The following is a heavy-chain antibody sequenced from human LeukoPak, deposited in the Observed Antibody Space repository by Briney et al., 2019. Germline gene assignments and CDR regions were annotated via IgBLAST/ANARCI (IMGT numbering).Heavy chain of an antibody. CDR2: ISSSSSYI. V-gene: IGHV3-21*01. J-gene: IGHJ4*02. CDR1: GFTFSSYS. Sequence: GGSLRLSCAASGFTFSSYSMSWVRQAPGKGLEWVSSISSSSSYIYYADSVKGRFTISRDNAKNSLYLQVNSLRAEDTAVYYCARDPDPYYDFWSGYYPHFDYWGQGTLVTVSS. D-gene: IGHD3-3*01. CDR3: ARDPDPYYDFWSGYYPHFDY.